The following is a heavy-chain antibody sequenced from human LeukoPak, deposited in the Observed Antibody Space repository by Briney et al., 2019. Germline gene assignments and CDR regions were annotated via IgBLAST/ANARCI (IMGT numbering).Heavy chain of an antibody. CDR2: INPNGGHT. D-gene: IGHD3-22*01. Sequence: ASVKVSCKTAGFTFTGYYMHWVRQAPGQGLEWMGMINPNGGHTDYAQNFQGRVTMTRDMSTSTVYMELSSLRSDDTAVYYCARGLLGRYYDSSGYQTSTFDYWGQGTLVTVSS. CDR3: ARGLLGRYYDSSGYQTSTFDY. V-gene: IGHV1-46*01. CDR1: GFTFTGYY. J-gene: IGHJ4*02.